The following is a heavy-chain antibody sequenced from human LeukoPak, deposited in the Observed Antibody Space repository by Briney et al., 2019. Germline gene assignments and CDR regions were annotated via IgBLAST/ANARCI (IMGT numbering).Heavy chain of an antibody. CDR2: IRYDGSNK. Sequence: HPGGSLRLSCAASGFTFSSYGMHWVRQAPGKGLEWVAFIRYDGSNKYYADSVKGRFTISRDNSKNTLYLQMNSLRAEDTAVYYCAKGRVGATTGFDYWGQGTLVTVSS. D-gene: IGHD1-26*01. V-gene: IGHV3-30*02. J-gene: IGHJ4*02. CDR1: GFTFSSYG. CDR3: AKGRVGATTGFDY.